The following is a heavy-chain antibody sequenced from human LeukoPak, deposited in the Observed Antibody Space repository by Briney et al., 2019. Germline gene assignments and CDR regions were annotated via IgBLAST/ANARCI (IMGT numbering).Heavy chain of an antibody. CDR1: GFTFSGHW. J-gene: IGHJ4*02. Sequence: PGGSLRLSCTASGFTFSGHWIHWVRHPPGMGLVWVSRINERGTDSMYAESVKSRFTISRDNAKNTVYLQMNSLRAEDTAVYYCVRDETLWTLDWWGQGTLVSVSS. V-gene: IGHV3-74*03. CDR2: INERGTDS. D-gene: IGHD1-1*01. CDR3: VRDETLWTLDW.